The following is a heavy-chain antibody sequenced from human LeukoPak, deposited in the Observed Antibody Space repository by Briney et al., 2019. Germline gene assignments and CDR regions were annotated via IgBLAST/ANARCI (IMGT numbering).Heavy chain of an antibody. D-gene: IGHD2/OR15-2a*01. Sequence: PSETLSLTCTVSGDSISSHYWXXXXXXPXXXXXXXXXVXDSEGPNYNPSLASRVXISMDTSKNXXXLKLTSMSAADTAVYYCARRVCSSITCHIPPGNWFDTWGQGTLVTVSS. CDR3: ARRVCSSITCHIPPGNWFDT. CDR1: GDSISSHY. J-gene: IGHJ5*02. CDR2: VXDSEGP. V-gene: IGHV4-59*08.